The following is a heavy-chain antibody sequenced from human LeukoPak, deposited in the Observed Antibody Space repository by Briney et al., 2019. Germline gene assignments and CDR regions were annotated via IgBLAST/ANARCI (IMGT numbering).Heavy chain of an antibody. Sequence: GGSLRLSCAASGFTFDDYAMHWVRQPPGKGLEWVSGISWNSGSIAYADSVKGRFTISRDNAKNSLYLQMNSLRAEDMALYYCAKDKGHAVTTTYFQHWGQGTLVTVSS. D-gene: IGHD4-17*01. J-gene: IGHJ1*01. CDR3: AKDKGHAVTTTYFQH. V-gene: IGHV3-9*03. CDR1: GFTFDDYA. CDR2: ISWNSGSI.